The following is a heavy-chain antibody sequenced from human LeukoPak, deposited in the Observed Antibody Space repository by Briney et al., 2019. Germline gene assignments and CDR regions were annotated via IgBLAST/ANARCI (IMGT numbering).Heavy chain of an antibody. D-gene: IGHD3-22*01. Sequence: PSETLSLTCTVSGGSISSSSYYWGWIRQPPGKGLEWIGSIYYSGSTYYNPSLKSRVTISVDTSKSQFSLKLSSVTAADTAVYYCARHNSPYYYDSSGTNQFDYWGPGTLVTVSS. CDR3: ARHNSPYYYDSSGTNQFDY. V-gene: IGHV4-39*01. CDR1: GGSISSSSYY. J-gene: IGHJ4*02. CDR2: IYYSGST.